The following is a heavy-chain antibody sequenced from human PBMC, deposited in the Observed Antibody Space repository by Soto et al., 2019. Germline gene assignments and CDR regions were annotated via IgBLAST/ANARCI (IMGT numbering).Heavy chain of an antibody. CDR3: ARESVSGTYRFDS. V-gene: IGHV4-4*07. CDR1: GDSLSTYY. CDR2: IHDTGRT. Sequence: TLSLTCTVSGDSLSTYYWSWIRQPAGERLEWIGRIHDTGRTNYNPSLKSRVTMSVDTSKNQFSLRVNSVTAADTAVYYCARESVSGTYRFDSWGQGTLVTVSS. J-gene: IGHJ4*02. D-gene: IGHD3-16*02.